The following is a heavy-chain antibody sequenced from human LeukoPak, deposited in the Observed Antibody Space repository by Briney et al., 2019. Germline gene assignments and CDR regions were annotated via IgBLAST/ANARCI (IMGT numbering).Heavy chain of an antibody. J-gene: IGHJ4*02. CDR1: GFTVSSNY. CDR2: IYSGGST. CDR3: ARDSDYYDSRGSLGAY. D-gene: IGHD3-22*01. Sequence: AGGSLRLSCAASGFTVSSNYMSCVRQAPGKGLEWVSVIYSGGSTYYADSVKGRFTISRDNSKNTLYLQMNSLRAEDTAVYYCARDSDYYDSRGSLGAYWGQGTLVTVSS. V-gene: IGHV3-53*01.